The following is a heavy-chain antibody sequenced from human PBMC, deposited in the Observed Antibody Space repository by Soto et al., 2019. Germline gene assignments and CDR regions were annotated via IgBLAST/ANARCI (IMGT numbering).Heavy chain of an antibody. CDR2: IYPGDSDT. D-gene: IGHD1-26*01. J-gene: IGHJ2*01. CDR1: GYSFTSYW. Sequence: EVQLVQSGAEVKKPGESLKISCKGSGYSFTSYWIGWVRQMPGKGLEWMGIIYPGDSDTRYSPSFQGQVTISADKSISTAYLQWSSRKASDTAMYYCARSAYSGSPREPWYFDLWGRGTLVTVSS. CDR3: ARSAYSGSPREPWYFDL. V-gene: IGHV5-51*01.